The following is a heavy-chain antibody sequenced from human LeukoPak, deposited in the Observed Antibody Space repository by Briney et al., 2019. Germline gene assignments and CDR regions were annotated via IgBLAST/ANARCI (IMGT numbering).Heavy chain of an antibody. CDR2: ISGSGSST. CDR3: AKGGTTVYWYFDL. V-gene: IGHV3-23*01. D-gene: IGHD4-17*01. Sequence: GGSLRLSCAASGLTFSSYVMSWFRQAPGKGLDWVSSISGSGSSTYYADSVKGRFTISRDNSKNTLYLQMNSLRAEDTALYYCAKGGTTVYWYFDLWGRGTPVTVSS. CDR1: GLTFSSYV. J-gene: IGHJ2*01.